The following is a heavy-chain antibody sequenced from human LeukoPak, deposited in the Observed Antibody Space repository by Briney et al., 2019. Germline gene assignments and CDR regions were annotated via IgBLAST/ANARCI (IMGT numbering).Heavy chain of an antibody. Sequence: SETLSLTCAVYGGSFSGYYWSWIRQPPGKGLEWIGEINRSGSTNYNPSLKSRVTISVDTSKNQFSLKLSSVTAADTAVYYCARDPGSSGYYDYWGQGTLVTVSS. J-gene: IGHJ4*02. D-gene: IGHD3-22*01. CDR3: ARDPGSSGYYDY. CDR1: GGSFSGYY. CDR2: INRSGST. V-gene: IGHV4-34*01.